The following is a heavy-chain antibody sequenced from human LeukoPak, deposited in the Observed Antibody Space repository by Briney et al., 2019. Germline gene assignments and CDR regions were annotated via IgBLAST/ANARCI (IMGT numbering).Heavy chain of an antibody. Sequence: SETLSLTCTVSGGSISSYYWSWIRQPPGKGLEWIGYIYYSGSTNYSPSLKSRVTISVDTSKNQFSLKLSSVTAADTAVYYCARGTAMVTGIDYWGQGTLVTVSS. D-gene: IGHD5-18*01. V-gene: IGHV4-59*01. J-gene: IGHJ4*02. CDR2: IYYSGST. CDR3: ARGTAMVTGIDY. CDR1: GGSISSYY.